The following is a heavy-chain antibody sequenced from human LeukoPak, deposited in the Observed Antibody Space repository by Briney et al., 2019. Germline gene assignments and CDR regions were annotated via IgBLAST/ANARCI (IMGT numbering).Heavy chain of an antibody. CDR2: IWYDGNNK. CDR1: GFTISSYG. J-gene: IGHJ6*02. V-gene: IGHV3-33*01. CDR3: ARDGAVASKGGYYYGMDV. D-gene: IGHD6-19*01. Sequence: GGSLRLSCAASGFTISSYGMHWVRQAPGKGLEWVALIWYDGNNKYYADSVKGRFTISRDNAKNSLYLQMNSLRAEDTAVYYCARDGAVASKGGYYYGMDVWGQGTTVTVSS.